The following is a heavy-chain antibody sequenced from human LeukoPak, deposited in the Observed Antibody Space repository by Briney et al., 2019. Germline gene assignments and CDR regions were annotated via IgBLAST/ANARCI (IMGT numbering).Heavy chain of an antibody. CDR1: GGSFSGYY. V-gene: IGHV4-34*01. J-gene: IGHJ5*02. CDR2: INRSGST. CDR3: ARGVRQWLGRSWFDP. D-gene: IGHD6-19*01. Sequence: SETLSLTCAVYGGSFSGYYWSWIRQPPGKGLEWVGEINRSGSTNYNPSFKSRVSTSVDTSKNQFSLKLSFVTAADTAVYYCARGVRQWLGRSWFDPWGQGTLVTVSS.